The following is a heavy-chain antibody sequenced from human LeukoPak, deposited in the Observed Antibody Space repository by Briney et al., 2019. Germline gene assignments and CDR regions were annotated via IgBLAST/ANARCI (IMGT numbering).Heavy chain of an antibody. Sequence: AGGSLRLSCAASGFTFSSYGMSWVRQAPGKGLQWVSVIIGSGSGTYYADSVKGRFTISRDNSKNTLYLQMNSLRAGDTAVYYCAKPHFDDWGQGTLVTVSS. CDR2: IIGSGSGT. V-gene: IGHV3-23*01. CDR1: GFTFSSYG. J-gene: IGHJ4*02. CDR3: AKPHFDD.